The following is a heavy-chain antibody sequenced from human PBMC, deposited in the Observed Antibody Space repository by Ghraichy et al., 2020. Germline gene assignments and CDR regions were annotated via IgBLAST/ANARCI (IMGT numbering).Heavy chain of an antibody. CDR1: GGSISGYY. Sequence: SETLSLTCTVTGGSISGYYWGWIRQPPGKGLEWIAYVYNSGSTTYNPSLKSRVTISIDTSKNQFSLRLNSVTAADTAVYYCAGGSNLYFDLWGRGILVTVSS. CDR3: AGGSNLYFDL. CDR2: VYNSGST. J-gene: IGHJ2*01. D-gene: IGHD1-1*01. V-gene: IGHV4-59*01.